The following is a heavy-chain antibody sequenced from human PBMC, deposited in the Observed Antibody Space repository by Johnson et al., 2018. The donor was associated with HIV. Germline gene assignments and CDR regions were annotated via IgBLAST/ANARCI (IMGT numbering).Heavy chain of an antibody. CDR1: GLSFSNFG. D-gene: IGHD5-18*01. V-gene: IGHV3-30*18. CDR2: ISFDGNLK. Sequence: QVHLVESGGGVVQPGKSLTLSCVVSGLSFSNFGIHWVRQAPGKGPEWVAVISFDGNLKKYADSVTGRFTISRDNSKNTLYLQMSSLRVEDTALYYCAKAYSYGAFDIWGQGTMVTVSS. J-gene: IGHJ3*02. CDR3: AKAYSYGAFDI.